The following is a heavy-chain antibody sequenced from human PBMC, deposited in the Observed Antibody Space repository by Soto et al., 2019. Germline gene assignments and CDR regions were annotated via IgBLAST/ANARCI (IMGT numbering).Heavy chain of an antibody. Sequence: QVQLVQSGAEVKKPGSSVKVSCKASGGTFSSYAISWVRQAPGQGLEWMGGIIPIFGTANYAQKFQGRVTIPADESTSTAYMELSSLRSEDTAVYYCARLSTVTTLISYYYYGMDVWGQGTTVTVSS. D-gene: IGHD4-17*01. CDR3: ARLSTVTTLISYYYYGMDV. CDR2: IIPIFGTA. V-gene: IGHV1-69*01. CDR1: GGTFSSYA. J-gene: IGHJ6*02.